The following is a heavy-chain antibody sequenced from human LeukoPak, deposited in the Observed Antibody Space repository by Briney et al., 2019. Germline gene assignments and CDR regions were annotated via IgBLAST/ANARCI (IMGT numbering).Heavy chain of an antibody. D-gene: IGHD4-11*01. Sequence: PSQTLSLTCTVSGGSISSGGYYWSWIRQHPGKGLEWIGYIYYSGSTNYNPSLKSRVTISVDTSKNQFSLKLSSVTAADTAVYYCARAASNPYYYIDVWGKGTTVTVSS. V-gene: IGHV4-31*03. CDR3: ARAASNPYYYIDV. CDR1: GGSISSGGYY. CDR2: IYYSGST. J-gene: IGHJ6*03.